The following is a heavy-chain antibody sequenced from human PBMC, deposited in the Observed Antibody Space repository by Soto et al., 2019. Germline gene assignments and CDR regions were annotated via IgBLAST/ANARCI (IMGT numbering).Heavy chain of an antibody. CDR2: ISSSSSTI. Sequence: EVQLVESGGGLVQPGGSLRLSCAASGFTFSSYSMNWVRQAPGKGLEWVSYISSSSSTIYYADSVKGRLTISRDNAKNSLYLQINSLRNEDTAVYYCARLYYYDSSGGRDWGQGTLVTVSS. D-gene: IGHD3-22*01. CDR3: ARLYYYDSSGGRD. V-gene: IGHV3-48*02. J-gene: IGHJ4*02. CDR1: GFTFSSYS.